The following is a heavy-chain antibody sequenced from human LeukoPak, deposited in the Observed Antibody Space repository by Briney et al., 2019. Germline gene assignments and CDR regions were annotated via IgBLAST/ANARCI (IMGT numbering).Heavy chain of an antibody. V-gene: IGHV3-30*18. J-gene: IGHJ4*02. D-gene: IGHD6-19*01. CDR3: AKGQWLGEDYFDY. CDR1: GFTFSSYG. Sequence: PGGSLRLSCAASGFTFSSYGMHWVRQAPGKGLEWVAVISYDGSNKYYADSVKGRFTISRDNSKNTLYLQMNSLRAEDTAVYYCAKGQWLGEDYFDYWGQGTLVTVSS. CDR2: ISYDGSNK.